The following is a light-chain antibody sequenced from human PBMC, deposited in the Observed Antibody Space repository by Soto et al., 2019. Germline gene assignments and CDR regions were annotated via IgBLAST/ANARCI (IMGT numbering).Light chain of an antibody. CDR1: SSNIGAGYD. Sequence: QSVLTQPPSVSGAPGQRVTISCTGSSSNIGAGYDVHWYQQLPGTAPKLLIYGNSNRPSGVPDRFSGSKSGTSASLDITGIKAEDEVDYYCQSYDSSLSGSVFGGGAKLTVL. CDR3: QSYDSSLSGSV. J-gene: IGLJ2*01. V-gene: IGLV1-40*01. CDR2: GNS.